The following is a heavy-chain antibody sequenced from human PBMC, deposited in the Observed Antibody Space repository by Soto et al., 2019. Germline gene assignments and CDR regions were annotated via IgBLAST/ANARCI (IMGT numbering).Heavy chain of an antibody. CDR3: AYSSTPFDY. J-gene: IGHJ4*02. D-gene: IGHD6-13*01. CDR2: ISGSGGST. CDR1: GFTFSSYA. V-gene: IGHV3-23*01. Sequence: EVQLLESGGGLVQPGGSLGPSCPASGFTFSSYALSWVRRAPGKGLEWVSAISGSGGSTYYAASVKGRFTISRYNSKNTLYLQMNSLRAEDTAVYYCAYSSTPFDYWGQGTLVTVSS.